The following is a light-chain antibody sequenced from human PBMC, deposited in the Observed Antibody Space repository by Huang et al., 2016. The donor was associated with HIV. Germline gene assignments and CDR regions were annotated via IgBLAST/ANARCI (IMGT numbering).Light chain of an antibody. J-gene: IGKJ1*01. CDR3: HHYGATQWA. CDR2: DAS. Sequence: ELVLTQSPGTLSSSPGGAAVISCRASQSLEKGLLAWYRQKPGPAPELLIFDASKMPSYIPDRFVGRGSGTDFSLTINGLDPEDFAFYFCHHYGATQWAFGRGTRVEMK. V-gene: IGKV3-20*01. CDR1: QSLEKGL.